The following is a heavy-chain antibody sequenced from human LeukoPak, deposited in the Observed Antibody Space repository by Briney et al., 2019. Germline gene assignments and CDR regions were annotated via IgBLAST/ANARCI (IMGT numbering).Heavy chain of an antibody. D-gene: IGHD3-22*01. V-gene: IGHV4-59*11. CDR1: GGSISSHY. J-gene: IGHJ4*02. Sequence: SETLSLTCSLSGGSISSHYWSWIRQPPGRGLEWIGYVSHSGSSTSNPSLKSRVTLSLDTSKNDFYLKVRPVTAADTAVYYCATSYNDSSGPFDHWGRGTLVTVSS. CDR2: VSHSGSS. CDR3: ATSYNDSSGPFDH.